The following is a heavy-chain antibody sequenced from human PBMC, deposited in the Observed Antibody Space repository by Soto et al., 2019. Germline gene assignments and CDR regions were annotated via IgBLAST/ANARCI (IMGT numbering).Heavy chain of an antibody. CDR2: IYWDDDK. D-gene: IGHD6-13*01. CDR3: AHRRGSNWYGVLWFDP. Sequence: QITLKESGPTLVKPTQTLTLTCTFSGFSLSTSGVGVGWIRQPPGKALEWLALIYWDDDKRYSPSLKSRLTITKDTSKNQVVLTMTNMDPVDTATYYCAHRRGSNWYGVLWFDPWGQGTLVTVSS. J-gene: IGHJ5*02. CDR1: GFSLSTSGVG. V-gene: IGHV2-5*02.